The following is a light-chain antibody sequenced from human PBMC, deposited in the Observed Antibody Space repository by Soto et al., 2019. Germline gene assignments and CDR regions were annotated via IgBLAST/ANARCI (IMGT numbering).Light chain of an antibody. J-gene: IGLJ2*01. CDR1: SYNIGAGYD. CDR3: QSYDNSLSSDVV. V-gene: IGLV1-40*01. CDR2: GNY. Sequence: QSVLTQPPSVSGAPGQTVTISCTGSSYNIGAGYDVHWYQQLPGTAPKLLIYGNYYRPSGVPDRFSGSKSGTSASLAITGLQAEDEADYYCQSYDNSLSSDVVFGGGTKLTVL.